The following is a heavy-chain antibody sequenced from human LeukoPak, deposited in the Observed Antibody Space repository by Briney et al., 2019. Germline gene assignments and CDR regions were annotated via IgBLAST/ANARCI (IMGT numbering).Heavy chain of an antibody. CDR2: IIPFLDIA. CDR3: ARDTYVSTVTTRRFDY. V-gene: IGHV1-69*04. CDR1: NYTFSHYD. D-gene: IGHD4-17*01. Sequence: SVKVSCKASNYTFSHYDFSWVRQAPGQGLEWMGRIIPFLDIANYAQKFQGRVTITADKSTSTAYMELSSLRSEDTAVYYCARDTYVSTVTTRRFDYWGQGTLVTVSS. J-gene: IGHJ4*02.